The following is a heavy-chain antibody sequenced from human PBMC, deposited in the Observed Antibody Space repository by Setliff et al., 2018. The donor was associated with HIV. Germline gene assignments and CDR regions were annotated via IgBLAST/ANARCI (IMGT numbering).Heavy chain of an antibody. CDR2: ISYTGST. Sequence: KTSETLSLTCTVSGGSISTYYWRWLRQPPGKGLEWIGYISYTGSTNYNPSLKNRVTISVDTSKNQFSLKLSSVTAADTAVYYCARGLPYYYDSSGYYYFDYWGQGTLVTVSS. CDR1: GGSISTYY. V-gene: IGHV4-59*12. CDR3: ARGLPYYYDSSGYYYFDY. D-gene: IGHD3-22*01. J-gene: IGHJ4*02.